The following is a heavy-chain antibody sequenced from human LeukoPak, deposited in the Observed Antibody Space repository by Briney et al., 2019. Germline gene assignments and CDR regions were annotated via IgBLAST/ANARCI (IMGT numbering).Heavy chain of an antibody. CDR1: GFTFSSYG. J-gene: IGHJ6*03. V-gene: IGHV3-30*02. CDR2: IRYDGSNK. Sequence: GGSLRLSCAASGFTFSSYGMHWVRQAPGKGLEWVAFIRYDGSNKYYADSVKGRFTISRDNSKNTLYLQMNSLRSEDTAVYYCARSDYDSSGYRCYYYYYMDVWGKGTTVTVSS. D-gene: IGHD3-22*01. CDR3: ARSDYDSSGYRCYYYYYMDV.